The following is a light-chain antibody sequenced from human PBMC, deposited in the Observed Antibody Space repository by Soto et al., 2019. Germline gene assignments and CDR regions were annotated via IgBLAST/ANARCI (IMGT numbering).Light chain of an antibody. CDR2: YDS. V-gene: IGLV3-21*04. CDR1: NIGSKS. Sequence: SYELTQPPSVSVAPGKTASITCGGNNIGSKSVHWYRQKPGQAPVLVIYYDSDRPSGIPERFSGSNSGNTATLTISRVEAGDEADYYCQVWDSSSDPVVFGGGTQLTVL. J-gene: IGLJ2*01. CDR3: QVWDSSSDPVV.